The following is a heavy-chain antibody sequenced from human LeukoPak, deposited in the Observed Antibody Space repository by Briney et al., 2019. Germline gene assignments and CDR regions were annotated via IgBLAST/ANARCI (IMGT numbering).Heavy chain of an antibody. J-gene: IGHJ5*02. V-gene: IGHV1-18*01. CDR1: GGTFSSYG. Sequence: ASVKVSCKASGGTFSSYGISWVRQAPGQGLEWMGWISAYNGNTNYAQKLQGRVTMTTGTSTSTAYMELRSLRSDDTAVYYCARDRYCSSTSCNWFDPWGQGTLVTISS. CDR3: ARDRYCSSTSCNWFDP. D-gene: IGHD2-2*01. CDR2: ISAYNGNT.